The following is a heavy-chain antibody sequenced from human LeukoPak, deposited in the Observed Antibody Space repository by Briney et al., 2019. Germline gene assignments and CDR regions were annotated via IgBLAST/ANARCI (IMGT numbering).Heavy chain of an antibody. CDR2: ISSSSRYI. D-gene: IGHD3-10*01. Sequence: PGGSLRLSCAASGFTFSSYSMNWVRQAPGKGLEWVSSISSSSRYIYYADSVKGRFTISRDNAKNSLYLQMNSLRAEDTAVYYCARDDYYGSGSYFDYWGQGTLVTVSS. V-gene: IGHV3-21*01. J-gene: IGHJ4*02. CDR3: ARDDYYGSGSYFDY. CDR1: GFTFSSYS.